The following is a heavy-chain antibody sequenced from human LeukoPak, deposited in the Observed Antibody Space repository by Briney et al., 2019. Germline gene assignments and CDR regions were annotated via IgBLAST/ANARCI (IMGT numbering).Heavy chain of an antibody. CDR1: GFTFSSYG. CDR3: ASQSWYYYDSSGYYCDY. V-gene: IGHV3-30*02. D-gene: IGHD3-22*01. CDR2: IRYDGSNK. Sequence: PGGSLRLSCAASGFTFSSYGMHWVRQAPGKGLEWVAFIRYDGSNKYYADSVKGRFTISRDNSKNTLYLHVNSLRPEDTAVYYCASQSWYYYDSSGYYCDYWGQGTLVTVSS. J-gene: IGHJ4*02.